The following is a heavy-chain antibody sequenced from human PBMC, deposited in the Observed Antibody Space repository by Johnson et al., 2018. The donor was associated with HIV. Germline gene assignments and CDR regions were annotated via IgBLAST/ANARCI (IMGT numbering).Heavy chain of an antibody. J-gene: IGHJ3*01. CDR2: ISWNSGSI. CDR3: TRESTPWGADYVGYGLDV. Sequence: VQLVESGGGLVQPGRSLRLSCAASGFMLNSHGMHWVRQVSKKGLEWVAGISWNSGSIGYADSVKGRFTISRDNTKKSLYLEMNSLRVDDTAIYYCTRESTPWGADYVGYGLDVWGQGTMVAVSS. D-gene: IGHD5-18*01. CDR1: GFMLNSHG. V-gene: IGHV3-9*01.